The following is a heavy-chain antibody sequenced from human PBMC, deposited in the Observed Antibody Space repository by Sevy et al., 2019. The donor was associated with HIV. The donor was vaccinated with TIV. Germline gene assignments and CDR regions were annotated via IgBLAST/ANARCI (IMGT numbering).Heavy chain of an antibody. CDR2: IQYDGNDK. CDR1: RFIFNDYG. V-gene: IGHV3-30*02. CDR3: AKNTAAAGAGGFDY. Sequence: RGSLRLSCAASRFIFNDYGMHWVRQAPGKGLEWVAFIQYDGNDKYYADSMRGRFTISRDNSKNMLFLQMNSLRSEDTAMYYCAKNTAAAGAGGFDYWGQGTLVTVSS. J-gene: IGHJ4*02. D-gene: IGHD6-13*01.